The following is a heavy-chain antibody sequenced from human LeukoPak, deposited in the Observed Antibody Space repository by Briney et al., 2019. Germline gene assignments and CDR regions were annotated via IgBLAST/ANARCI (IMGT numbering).Heavy chain of an antibody. CDR2: INPKSGDT. CDR1: GYTLSGVY. V-gene: IGHV1-2*02. Sequence: ASVKVSCKPSGYTLSGVYMHCVRAAPRHGLWWMGWINPKSGDTLYAQNFQRRVTMTRDASISAAYIDLRRLTSDDTAVYYCATTDWKEKKFDFWGQGTLVT. J-gene: IGHJ4*02. CDR3: ATTDWKEKKFDF. D-gene: IGHD1-1*01.